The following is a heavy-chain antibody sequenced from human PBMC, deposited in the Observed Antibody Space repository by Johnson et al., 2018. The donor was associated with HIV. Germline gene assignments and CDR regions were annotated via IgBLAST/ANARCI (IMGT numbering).Heavy chain of an antibody. CDR1: GFTFSSYA. CDR2: ISYDGSDK. J-gene: IGHJ3*02. Sequence: QVQLVESGGGVVQPGRSLRLSCAASGFTFSSYAMHWVRQAPAKGLEWVAVISYDGSDKYYAEYVKGRFTISRDDSKNTLYLQMNSLKIEDTAVYYCPTGQLGGAFDIWGQGTVVTVSS. CDR3: PTGQLGGAFDI. V-gene: IGHV3-30*04. D-gene: IGHD6-13*01.